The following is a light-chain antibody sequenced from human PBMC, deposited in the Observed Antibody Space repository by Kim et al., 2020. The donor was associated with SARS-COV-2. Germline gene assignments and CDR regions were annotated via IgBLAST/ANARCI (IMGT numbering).Light chain of an antibody. CDR3: NQYASSRS. J-gene: IGKJ2*01. CDR2: GAS. CDR1: QSVSANY. V-gene: IGKV3-20*01. Sequence: SLSPGEGATLSCRASQSVSANYLAWYQQKPGQAPRLLIYGASSRNAGVPERFSASGSGTDFTLTISRVEPEDFAVYYCNQYASSRSFGQGTKLEIK.